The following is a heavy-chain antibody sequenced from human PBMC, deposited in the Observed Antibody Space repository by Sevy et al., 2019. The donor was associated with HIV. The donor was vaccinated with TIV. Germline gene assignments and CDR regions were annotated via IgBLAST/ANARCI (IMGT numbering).Heavy chain of an antibody. CDR1: GFTFSSYW. J-gene: IGHJ4*02. V-gene: IGHV3-7*01. CDR3: ARENGVLSGYSSFFDY. D-gene: IGHD5-18*01. Sequence: GGSLRLSCAASGFTFSSYWMSWVRQAPGKGLEWAANIKQDGSEKYYVDSVKGRFTISRDNAKNSLYLQMNSLRAEDTAVYYCARENGVLSGYSSFFDYWGQGTLVTVSS. CDR2: IKQDGSEK.